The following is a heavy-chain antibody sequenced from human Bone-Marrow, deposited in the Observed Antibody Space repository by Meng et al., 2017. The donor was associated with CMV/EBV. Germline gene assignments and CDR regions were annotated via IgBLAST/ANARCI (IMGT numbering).Heavy chain of an antibody. Sequence: GESLKISCAASGFTVSSKYMSWVRQAPGKGLEWVSVIYSGGTTYYADSVKGRFTISRDNSKNSVYLQMNSLRAEDTAIYYCARFQWLVYYFDYWGRGTLVTVSS. CDR3: ARFQWLVYYFDY. V-gene: IGHV3-66*01. CDR2: IYSGGTT. J-gene: IGHJ4*02. D-gene: IGHD6-19*01. CDR1: GFTVSSKY.